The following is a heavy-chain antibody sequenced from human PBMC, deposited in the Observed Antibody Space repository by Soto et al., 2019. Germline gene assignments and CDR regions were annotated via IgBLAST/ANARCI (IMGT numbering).Heavy chain of an antibody. J-gene: IGHJ5*02. V-gene: IGHV4-61*08. D-gene: IGHD1-26*01. CDR1: GGSIDSGDYY. Sequence: SETLSLTCTVSGGSIDSGDYYWSWIRQPPGKGLEWIGYIYYSGSTNYNPSLKSRVTISVDASKNQFSLKLSSVTAADTAVYYCARLYSVEWELLHEWFDPWGQGTLVTVSS. CDR2: IYYSGST. CDR3: ARLYSVEWELLHEWFDP.